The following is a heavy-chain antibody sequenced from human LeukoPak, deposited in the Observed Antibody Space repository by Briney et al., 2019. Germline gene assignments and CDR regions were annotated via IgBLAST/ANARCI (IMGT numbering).Heavy chain of an antibody. Sequence: ASLKVSCKASGYTITDYYIHWVRQAPGHGLEWMGWINTNSGGTNYAQKFEGRVTMTTDTSINTAYMELSSLTSDDTAVYFCARAHYLRLYFFDYWGQGTLVTVSS. CDR1: GYTITDYY. CDR2: INTNSGGT. J-gene: IGHJ4*02. V-gene: IGHV1-2*02. CDR3: ARAHYLRLYFFDY. D-gene: IGHD3-10*01.